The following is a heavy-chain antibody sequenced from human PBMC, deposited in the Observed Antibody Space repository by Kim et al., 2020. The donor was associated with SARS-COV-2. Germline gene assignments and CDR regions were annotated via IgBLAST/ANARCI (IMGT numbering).Heavy chain of an antibody. D-gene: IGHD1-26*01. Sequence: GGSLRLSCAASGFTFSSYVMHWVRQAPGKGLEWVAVIWPDESHKDYGDSVKGRFSVSRDTSQKTMYLQMNSLRGEDTAVYYCAKELRMGMGCFDHWGPGTPVTVS. CDR2: IWPDESHK. J-gene: IGHJ5*02. CDR1: GFTFSSYV. V-gene: IGHV3-33*03. CDR3: AKELRMGMGCFDH.